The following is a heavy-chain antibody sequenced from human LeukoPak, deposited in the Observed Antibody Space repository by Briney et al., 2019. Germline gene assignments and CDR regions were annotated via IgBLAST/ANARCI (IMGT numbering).Heavy chain of an antibody. CDR2: IWYDGSNK. V-gene: IGHV3-33*06. D-gene: IGHD3-22*01. J-gene: IGHJ5*02. Sequence: GGSLRLSCAASGFTFSSYGMHWVRQAPGKGLEWVAVIWYDGSNKYYADSVKGRFTISRDNSKNTLYLQMNSLRAEDTAVYYCAKDPHLDYYDSSGYPNWFDPWGQGTLVTVSS. CDR3: AKDPHLDYYDSSGYPNWFDP. CDR1: GFTFSSYG.